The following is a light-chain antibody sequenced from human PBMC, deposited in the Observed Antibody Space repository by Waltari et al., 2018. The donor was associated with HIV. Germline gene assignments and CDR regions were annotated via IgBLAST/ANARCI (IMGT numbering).Light chain of an antibody. J-gene: IGKJ4*01. CDR1: QTVLHSSSNKNH. V-gene: IGKV4-1*01. Sequence: DIVMTQSPDSLAVSLGEKATINCKSSQTVLHSSSNKNHLAWYQQKPGQRPKLLIYWASTRESGVPDRFIGSGSGTYFSLTIDSLQAEDVAVYYCQQYDSVPLTFGGGTTVDIK. CDR3: QQYDSVPLT. CDR2: WAS.